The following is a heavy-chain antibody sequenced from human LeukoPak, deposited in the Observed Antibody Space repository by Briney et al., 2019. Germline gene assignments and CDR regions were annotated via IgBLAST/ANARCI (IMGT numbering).Heavy chain of an antibody. V-gene: IGHV1-2*02. J-gene: IGHJ4*02. CDR2: INPNSGGT. CDR3: AREGLDYYDSSGYYYVGY. D-gene: IGHD3-22*01. CDR1: GYTFTSYG. Sequence: ASVKVSCKASGYTFTSYGISWVRQAPGQGLEWMGWINPNSGGTNYAQKFQGRVTMTRDTSISTAYMELSRLRSDDTAVYYCAREGLDYYDSSGYYYVGYWGQGTLVTVSS.